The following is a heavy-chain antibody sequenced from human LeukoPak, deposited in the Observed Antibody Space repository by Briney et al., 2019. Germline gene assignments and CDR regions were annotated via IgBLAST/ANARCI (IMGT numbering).Heavy chain of an antibody. J-gene: IGHJ4*02. Sequence: SETLSLTCTVSGGSVSSGSYYWSWIRQPPGKGLEWIGYIYYSGSTNYNPSLKSRVTISVDTSKNQFSLKLSSVTAADTAVYYCVREVVDGYKTRPPDYWGQGTLVTVSS. D-gene: IGHD5-24*01. V-gene: IGHV4-61*01. CDR2: IYYSGST. CDR3: VREVVDGYKTRPPDY. CDR1: GGSVSSGSYY.